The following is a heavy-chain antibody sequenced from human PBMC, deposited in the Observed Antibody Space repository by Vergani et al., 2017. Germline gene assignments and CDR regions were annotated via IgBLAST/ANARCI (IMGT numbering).Heavy chain of an antibody. D-gene: IGHD5-18*01. CDR2: IRNKAYGGTT. CDR3: SRGRGYSFGYSDY. J-gene: IGHJ4*02. Sequence: EVQLVESGGGLVPPGRSLRLFCAASGFSFGDYAMTWVRQALGKGLVWVAFIRNKAYGGTTEYAASVKGRFTISRDDSKRLAYLQLSGLKTEDTSVYFCSRGRGYSFGYSDYWGQGTLVTVSS. CDR1: GFSFGDYA. V-gene: IGHV3-49*04.